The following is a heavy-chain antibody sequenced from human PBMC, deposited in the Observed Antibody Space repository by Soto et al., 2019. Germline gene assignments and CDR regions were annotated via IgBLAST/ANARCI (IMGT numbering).Heavy chain of an antibody. CDR2: ISTSSHKT. Sequence: QVQLVQSGAEVKKPGASVKVSCKASGYTFTTHGISWVRQAPGKGLEWMGWISTSSHKTNHPQRLQGRVTMTTDTSTRTAYMDLRSLRFDDTAVYYCVRDVNHAFDVWGQGTRVTVSS. CDR1: GYTFTTHG. V-gene: IGHV1-18*01. CDR3: VRDVNHAFDV. J-gene: IGHJ3*01.